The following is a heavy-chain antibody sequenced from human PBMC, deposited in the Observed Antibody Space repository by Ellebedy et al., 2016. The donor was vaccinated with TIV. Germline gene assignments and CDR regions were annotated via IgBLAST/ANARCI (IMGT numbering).Heavy chain of an antibody. Sequence: PGGSLRLSCAASGFTFSIYGMHWVRQAPGKGLEWVGIIWHDGSHSYYADSVKGRFTIPRDNSKNPVDLQMNSLRADDTAVYYCASELVGTTDFDYWGQGTLVTVSS. CDR2: IWHDGSHS. CDR3: ASELVGTTDFDY. J-gene: IGHJ4*02. V-gene: IGHV3-33*01. CDR1: GFTFSIYG. D-gene: IGHD1-26*01.